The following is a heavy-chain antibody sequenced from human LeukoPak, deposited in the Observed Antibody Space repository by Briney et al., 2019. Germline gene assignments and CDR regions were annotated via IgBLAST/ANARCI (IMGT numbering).Heavy chain of an antibody. J-gene: IGHJ4*02. CDR3: ARAQYADISGFYPGY. D-gene: IGHD3-22*01. CDR1: GGSFSGYY. V-gene: IGHV4-34*01. Sequence: SETLSLTCAVYGGSFSGYYWNWIRQPPGKGLEWIGEINHSGSTNYNPSLRSRVTISADTSKSQFSLKLSSVTAADTAVYYCARAQYADISGFYPGYWGQGTLVTVSS. CDR2: INHSGST.